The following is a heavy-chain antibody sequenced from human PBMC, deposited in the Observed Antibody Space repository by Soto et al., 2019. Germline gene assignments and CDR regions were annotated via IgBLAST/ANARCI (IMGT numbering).Heavy chain of an antibody. CDR1: GGSISSYY. V-gene: IGHV4-59*01. D-gene: IGHD4-17*01. Sequence: PSETLSLTCTVSGGSISSYYWSWIRQPPGKGLEWIGYIYYSGSTNYNPSLKSRVTISVDTSKNQFSLKLSSVTAADTAVYYCARTRPYYGDYYFDYWGQGTLVTVSS. CDR3: ARTRPYYGDYYFDY. CDR2: IYYSGST. J-gene: IGHJ4*02.